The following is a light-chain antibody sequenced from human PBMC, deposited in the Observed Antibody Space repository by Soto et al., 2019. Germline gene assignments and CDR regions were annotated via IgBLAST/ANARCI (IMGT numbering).Light chain of an antibody. Sequence: EIVLTQSPGTLSLSPGERATLSCRASQSVSSSYLAWYQQKPGQAPRRLIYGASSRATGIPDRFSGRGSGTDFTLTISRLEPEDFAVYYCQQYGSSPPITFGQGTRLEI. CDR1: QSVSSSY. CDR2: GAS. CDR3: QQYGSSPPIT. J-gene: IGKJ5*01. V-gene: IGKV3-20*01.